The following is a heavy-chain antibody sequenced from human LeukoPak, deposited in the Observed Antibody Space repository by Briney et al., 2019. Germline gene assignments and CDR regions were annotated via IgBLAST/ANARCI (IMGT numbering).Heavy chain of an antibody. CDR1: GFTVSSNY. D-gene: IGHD6-19*01. CDR2: IYSGGST. J-gene: IGHJ5*02. Sequence: GGSLRLSCAASGFTVSSNYMSWVRQAPGKGREWVSVIYSGGSTYYADSVKGRFTISRDNSKNTLYLQMNSLRAEDTAVYYCARVRSGWYRWFDPWGQGTLVTVSS. V-gene: IGHV3-53*01. CDR3: ARVRSGWYRWFDP.